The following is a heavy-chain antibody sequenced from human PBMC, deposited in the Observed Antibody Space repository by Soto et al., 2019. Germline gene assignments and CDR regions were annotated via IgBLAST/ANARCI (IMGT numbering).Heavy chain of an antibody. CDR2: SYSSWST. CDR3: ARHFRSAWGGYDGMDV. J-gene: IGHJ6*02. Sequence: PSETLSLTCTVSAGSNSSSSYYWDRIRQPPGKGLEWIGSSYSSWSTYYNPSLKSRVTISVDTSKNQFSLKLSSVTAADTAVYYCARHFRSAWGGYDGMDVWGQGTTVTVSS. D-gene: IGHD7-27*01. CDR1: AGSNSSSSYY. V-gene: IGHV4-39*01.